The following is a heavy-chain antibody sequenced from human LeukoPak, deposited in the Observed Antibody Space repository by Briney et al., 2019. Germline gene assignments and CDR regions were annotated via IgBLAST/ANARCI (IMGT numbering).Heavy chain of an antibody. V-gene: IGHV3-48*01. D-gene: IGHD7-27*01. CDR2: ISSSSSTI. Sequence: GGSLRLSCAASGFTFSSYSMNWVRQAPGKGLEWVSYISSSSSTIYYADSVKGRFIISRDNAKNSLYLQMSSLRAEDTAMYYCARDPPNWGFGYWGQGTLVTVSP. J-gene: IGHJ4*02. CDR1: GFTFSSYS. CDR3: ARDPPNWGFGY.